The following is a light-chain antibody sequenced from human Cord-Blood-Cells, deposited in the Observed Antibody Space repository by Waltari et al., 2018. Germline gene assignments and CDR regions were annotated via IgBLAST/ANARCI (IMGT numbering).Light chain of an antibody. CDR2: LNSDGSH. V-gene: IGLV4-69*01. J-gene: IGLJ3*02. Sequence: QLVLTQSPSASASLGASVKLTCTLRSGHSSYAIAWHPQQPEKGPRYLMKLNSDGSHSKGDGIPDRFSGSSSGAERYLTISSLQSEDEADYYCQTWGTGIHWVFGGGTKLTVL. CDR1: SGHSSYA. CDR3: QTWGTGIHWV.